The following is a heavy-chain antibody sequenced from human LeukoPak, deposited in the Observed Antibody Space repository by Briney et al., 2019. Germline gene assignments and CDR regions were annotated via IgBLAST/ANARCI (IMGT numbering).Heavy chain of an antibody. CDR2: IYYSGST. V-gene: IGHV4-59*01. D-gene: IGHD1-26*01. Sequence: SGTLSLTCTVSGGSINNYYWSWIRQPPGKGLEWIGYIYYSGSTNYNPSLKSRVTISVDTSKNQFSLRLSSVTAADTAVYYCAREDRSWGGFDPWGQGTLVTVSS. J-gene: IGHJ5*02. CDR1: GGSINNYY. CDR3: AREDRSWGGFDP.